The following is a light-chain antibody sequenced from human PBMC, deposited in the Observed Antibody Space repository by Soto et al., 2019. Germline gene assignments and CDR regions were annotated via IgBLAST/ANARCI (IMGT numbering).Light chain of an antibody. CDR2: DAS. J-gene: IGKJ4*01. CDR3: QQRSNWPPVT. CDR1: QSVSNY. V-gene: IGKV3-11*01. Sequence: EIVLTQSPATLSLSPGERATLPCRASQSVSNYLAWYQQKPGQAPRLLIYDASNRASGIPARSSGSGSGTDFTLTISSLDPEDFAVYYCQQRSNWPPVTFGGGTKVEIK.